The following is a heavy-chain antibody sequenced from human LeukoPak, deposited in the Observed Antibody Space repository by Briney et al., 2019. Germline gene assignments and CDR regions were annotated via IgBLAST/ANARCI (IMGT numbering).Heavy chain of an antibody. CDR3: ARVDFWGAFDI. CDR2: FYYTGST. D-gene: IGHD3-3*01. Sequence: SETLSLACTVSGGSIGSYYWSGIRQPPGKGLEWIGYFYYTGSTNYNPSLKSRVTISADTSKTQFSLKLNSVTAADTAVYYCARVDFWGAFDIWGQGTMVTVSS. J-gene: IGHJ3*02. V-gene: IGHV4-59*01. CDR1: GGSIGSYY.